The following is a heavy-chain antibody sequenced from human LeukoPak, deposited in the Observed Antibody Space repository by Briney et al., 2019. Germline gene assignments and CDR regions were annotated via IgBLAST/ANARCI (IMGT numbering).Heavy chain of an antibody. CDR1: GFTFSNYA. J-gene: IGHJ3*02. D-gene: IGHD6-13*01. CDR2: ISSDGGST. CDR3: ARDRYSSSWFDI. Sequence: GGSLRLSCAASGFTFSNYAMHWVRQAPGKGLGYISSISSDGGSTYYADSVKGRFTISRDNAKTSLYLQMNSLRAEDTAVYYCARDRYSSSWFDIWGQGTKVTVSS. V-gene: IGHV3-64*02.